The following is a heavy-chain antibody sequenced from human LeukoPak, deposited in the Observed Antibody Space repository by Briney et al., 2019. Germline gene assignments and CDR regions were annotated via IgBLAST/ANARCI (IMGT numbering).Heavy chain of an antibody. CDR2: IYYSGST. CDR1: GGSISSYY. CDR3: ARGGRVSMVDYFDY. D-gene: IGHD3-10*01. Sequence: PSGTLSLTCTVSGGSISSYYWSWIRQPPGKGLEWIGYIYYSGSTNYNPSLKSRVTISVDTSKNQFSLKLSSVTAADTAVYYCARGGRVSMVDYFDYWGQGTLVAVSS. J-gene: IGHJ4*02. V-gene: IGHV4-59*12.